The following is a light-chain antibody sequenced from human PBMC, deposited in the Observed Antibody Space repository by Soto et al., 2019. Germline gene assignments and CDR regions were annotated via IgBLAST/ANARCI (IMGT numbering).Light chain of an antibody. V-gene: IGKV3-20*01. Sequence: DIVLTQSPATLSLSPGERVTLSCRASHSVTSSHVAWYRQKPGQPPTLLIYGASSRAAGVADRFSGDGSGKDFTLTISRLEPEDFAVYLCQQYGNSPLTFGRGTKLEMK. CDR2: GAS. J-gene: IGKJ2*01. CDR1: HSVTSSH. CDR3: QQYGNSPLT.